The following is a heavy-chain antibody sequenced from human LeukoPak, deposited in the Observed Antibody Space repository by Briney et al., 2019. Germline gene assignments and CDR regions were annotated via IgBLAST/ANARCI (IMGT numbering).Heavy chain of an antibody. V-gene: IGHV4-61*09. Sequence: SQTLSLTCSVSGGSINGGGYYWSWIRQPAGKPLEWIGHIFTTGSTSYNPSLRTRVSISEDSSKDQFSLNLKSVTAADTAVYYCARDRNWGRGYFDLWGRGTLVIVSS. CDR1: GGSINGGGYY. CDR2: IFTTGST. J-gene: IGHJ2*01. CDR3: ARDRNWGRGYFDL. D-gene: IGHD7-27*01.